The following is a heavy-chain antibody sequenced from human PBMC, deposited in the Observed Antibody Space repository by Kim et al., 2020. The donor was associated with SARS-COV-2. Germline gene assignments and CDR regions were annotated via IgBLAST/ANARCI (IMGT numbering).Heavy chain of an antibody. Sequence: SETLSLTCTVSGGSISSGGYYWSWIRQHPGKGLEWIGYIYYSGSTYYNPSLKSRVTISVDTSKNQFSLKLSSVTAADTAVYYCARVERYSTLRFDYWGQGTLVTVSS. V-gene: IGHV4-31*03. CDR1: GGSISSGGYY. CDR2: IYYSGST. CDR3: ARVERYSTLRFDY. D-gene: IGHD6-13*01. J-gene: IGHJ4*02.